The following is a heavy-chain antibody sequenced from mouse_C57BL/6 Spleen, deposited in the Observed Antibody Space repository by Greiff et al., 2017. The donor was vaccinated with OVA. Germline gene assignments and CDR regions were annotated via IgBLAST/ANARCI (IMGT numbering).Heavy chain of an antibody. V-gene: IGHV1-64*01. D-gene: IGHD2-5*01. CDR1: GYTFTSYW. J-gene: IGHJ3*01. CDR2: IHPNSGST. Sequence: QVQLQQPGAELVKPGASVKLSCKASGYTFTSYWMHWVKQRPGQGLEWIGMIHPNSGSTNYNEKFKSKATLTVDKSSSTAYMQLSSLTSEDSAVYYCAPYYSDYGGGWFAYWGQGTLVTVSA. CDR3: APYYSDYGGGWFAY.